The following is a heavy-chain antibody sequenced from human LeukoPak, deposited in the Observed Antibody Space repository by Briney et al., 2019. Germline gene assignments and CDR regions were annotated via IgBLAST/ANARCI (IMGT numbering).Heavy chain of an antibody. Sequence: PSETLSLTCTVSGGSISSYYWSWIRQPPGKGLEWIGYIYYSGSTNYNPSLKSRVTISVDTSKNQFSLKLSSVTAADTAVYYCARDATSPLKYYDSWSGYYTGAFDIWGQGTMVTVSS. D-gene: IGHD3-3*01. CDR2: IYYSGST. CDR1: GGSISSYY. CDR3: ARDATSPLKYYDSWSGYYTGAFDI. J-gene: IGHJ3*02. V-gene: IGHV4-59*01.